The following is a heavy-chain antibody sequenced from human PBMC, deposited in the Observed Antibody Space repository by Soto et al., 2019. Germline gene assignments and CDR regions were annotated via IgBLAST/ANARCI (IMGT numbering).Heavy chain of an antibody. V-gene: IGHV4-34*01. D-gene: IGHD3-10*01. CDR3: AREGGITMVRGVINYDY. CDR2: INHSGST. CDR1: GGSFSGYY. Sequence: QVQLQQWGAGLLKPSETLSLTYAVYGGSFSGYYWSWIRQPPGKGLEWIGEINHSGSTNYNPSLKSRVTISVDTSKNQFSLKLSSVTAADTAVYYCAREGGITMVRGVINYDYWGQGTLVTVSS. J-gene: IGHJ4*02.